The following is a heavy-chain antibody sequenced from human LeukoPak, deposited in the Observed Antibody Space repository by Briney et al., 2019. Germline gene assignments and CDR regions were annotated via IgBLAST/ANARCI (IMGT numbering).Heavy chain of an antibody. Sequence: GGSLRLSCAASGFTFSNAWMSWVRQAPGKGLEWVGRIKSKTGGGTTDYAAPVKGRFTISRDDSKNTLYLQMNSLKTEDTAVYYCTTDGWDYGDYWGQGTLVTVSS. CDR3: TTDGWDYGDY. J-gene: IGHJ4*02. CDR1: GFTFSNAW. CDR2: IKSKTGGGTT. D-gene: IGHD3-16*01. V-gene: IGHV3-15*01.